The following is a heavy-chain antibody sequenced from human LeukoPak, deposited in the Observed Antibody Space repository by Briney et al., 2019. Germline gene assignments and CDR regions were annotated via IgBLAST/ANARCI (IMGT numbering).Heavy chain of an antibody. CDR2: IIPILGIA. Sequence: SVTVSFKASGGTFSSYAISWVRQAPGQGLEWMGRIIPILGIANYAQKFQGRVTITADKSTSTAYMELSSLRSEDTAVYYCARVSTYYYDSSGYYHFDYWGQGTLVTVSS. D-gene: IGHD3-22*01. J-gene: IGHJ4*02. CDR1: GGTFSSYA. V-gene: IGHV1-69*04. CDR3: ARVSTYYYDSSGYYHFDY.